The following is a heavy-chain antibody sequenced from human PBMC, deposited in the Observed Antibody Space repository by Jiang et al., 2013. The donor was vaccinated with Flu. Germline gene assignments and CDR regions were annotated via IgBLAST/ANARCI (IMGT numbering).Heavy chain of an antibody. J-gene: IGHJ6*02. Sequence: VQLLESGGGVVQPGRSLRLSCAASGFIFSTYGMHWVRQAPGKGLEWVAVISHDGTNKYYADSVKGRFTISRDNSKNILYLQMNSLRAEDTAVYYCARDRGSGDYYPGYYYFGMDVWGQGTTV. D-gene: IGHD1-26*01. CDR3: ARDRGSGDYYPGYYYFGMDV. CDR1: GFIFSTYG. V-gene: IGHV3-30*03. CDR2: ISHDGTNK.